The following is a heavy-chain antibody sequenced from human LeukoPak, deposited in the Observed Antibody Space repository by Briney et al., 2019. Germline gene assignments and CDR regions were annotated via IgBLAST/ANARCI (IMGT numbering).Heavy chain of an antibody. J-gene: IGHJ6*04. CDR2: IYPGDSDT. Sequence: GESLKISWQGSVYRFTTYWIAWVRQMPEKGLKCMRIIYPGDSDTRYSPSFQGQVTISADKSISTAYLQWSSLKASDTAMYYCVRKGYCATTRCYYGLDVWGKGTTVTVSS. D-gene: IGHD2-2*01. CDR3: VRKGYCATTRCYYGLDV. CDR1: VYRFTTYW. V-gene: IGHV5-51*01.